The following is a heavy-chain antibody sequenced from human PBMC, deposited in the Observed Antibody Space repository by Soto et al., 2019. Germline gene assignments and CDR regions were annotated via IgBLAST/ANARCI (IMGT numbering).Heavy chain of an antibody. CDR3: AKDLYRYRDVGVVIGGTQVDS. J-gene: IGHJ5*01. V-gene: IGHV3-30*04. Sequence: LILSCADSGFAFSSYAMHWVRQAPGKGLECVAVIAYDGSNKYYAESVKGRFTISRDNSKNTLYLQMNSLRAEDTAMYYCAKDLYRYRDVGVVIGGTQVDSWGQGSMVTVSS. CDR1: GFAFSSYA. D-gene: IGHD3-3*01. CDR2: IAYDGSNK.